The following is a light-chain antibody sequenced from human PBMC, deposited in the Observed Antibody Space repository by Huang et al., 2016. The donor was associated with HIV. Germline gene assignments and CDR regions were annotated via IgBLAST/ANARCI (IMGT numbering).Light chain of an antibody. J-gene: IGKJ1*01. CDR2: KAS. Sequence: DIQMTQSPSTLSVSVGDRVTITCRASQKPGKAPKLLIYKASSLESGVPSRFSGSGSGTEFTLTISSLQPDDCATYYCQQYYSYPWTFGQGSKVEIK. CDR1: Q. CDR3: QQYYSYPWT. V-gene: IGKV1-5*03.